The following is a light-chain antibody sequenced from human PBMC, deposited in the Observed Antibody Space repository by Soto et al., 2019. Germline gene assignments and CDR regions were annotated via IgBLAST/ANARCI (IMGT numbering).Light chain of an antibody. CDR3: SSYTSSNTLV. CDR2: EVT. V-gene: IGLV2-14*01. CDR1: SSDVGGYNY. Sequence: QYALTQPASVSGSPGQSITISCTGTSSDVGGYNYVSWYQQYPGKAPKVMIYEVTNRPSGVSNRFSGSKSGNTASLTISGLQAEDEGDYYCSSYTSSNTLVFGGGTKLTVL. J-gene: IGLJ2*01.